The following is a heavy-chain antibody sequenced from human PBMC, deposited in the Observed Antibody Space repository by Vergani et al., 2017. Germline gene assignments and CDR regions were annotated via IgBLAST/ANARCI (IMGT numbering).Heavy chain of an antibody. J-gene: IGHJ4*02. CDR2: ISAYNGNT. V-gene: IGHV1-18*01. CDR3: AGEVRGCSRTSCSPYYFDY. Sequence: QVQLVQSGAEVKKPGASVKVSCKASGYTFTSYGITWVRQAPGQGLEWMGWISAYNGNTDYEQNLQDRVTMTTDTATNTAYMELRSLRSDDTAVYYCAGEVRGCSRTSCSPYYFDYWGQGTLVTVSS. D-gene: IGHD2-2*01. CDR1: GYTFTSYG.